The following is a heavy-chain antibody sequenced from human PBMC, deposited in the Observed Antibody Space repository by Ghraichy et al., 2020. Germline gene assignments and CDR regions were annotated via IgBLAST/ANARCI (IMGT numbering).Heavy chain of an antibody. CDR2: INQYETEK. D-gene: IGHD6-13*01. Sequence: GGSLRLSCAASGFTFSSCWMSWVRQAPGKGLEWVANINQYETEKYYVDSVKGRFTISRDNAKNPLFLQMNSLRAEDTAIYYCARGGYNSSATDYWGQGTLVTVSS. J-gene: IGHJ4*02. CDR3: ARGGYNSSATDY. V-gene: IGHV3-7*03. CDR1: GFTFSSCW.